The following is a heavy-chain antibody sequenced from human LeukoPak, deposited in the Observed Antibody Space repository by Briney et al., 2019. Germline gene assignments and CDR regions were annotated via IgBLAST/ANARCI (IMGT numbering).Heavy chain of an antibody. CDR1: GYTFTSYY. CDR3: ARAPWATVTTQYFQH. J-gene: IGHJ1*01. Sequence: ASVKVSCKASGYTFTSYYMHWVRQAPGQGLEWVGIINPSGGSTSYAQKFQGRVTMTRDTSTSTVYMELSSLRSEDTAVYYCARAPWATVTTQYFQHWGQGTLVTVSS. CDR2: INPSGGST. D-gene: IGHD4-17*01. V-gene: IGHV1-46*01.